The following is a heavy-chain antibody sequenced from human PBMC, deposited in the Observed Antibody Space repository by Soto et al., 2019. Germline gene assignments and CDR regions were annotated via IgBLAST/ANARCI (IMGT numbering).Heavy chain of an antibody. Sequence: SETLSLTCTVSGGSISSYYWSWIRQPPGKGLEWIGYIYYSGSTNYNPSLKSLVTISVDTSKNQFSLKLSSVTAADTAVYYCARGAPGGAYDFWSGYYYYYGMDVWGQGTTVTVSS. CDR1: GGSISSYY. D-gene: IGHD3-3*01. J-gene: IGHJ6*02. V-gene: IGHV4-59*01. CDR3: ARGAPGGAYDFWSGYYYYYGMDV. CDR2: IYYSGST.